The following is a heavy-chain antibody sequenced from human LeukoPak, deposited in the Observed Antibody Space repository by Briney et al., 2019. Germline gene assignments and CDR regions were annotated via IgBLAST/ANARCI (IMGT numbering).Heavy chain of an antibody. V-gene: IGHV1-18*01. CDR1: GYIFNTYG. CDR2: ISAYNGNT. D-gene: IGHD3-10*01. J-gene: IGHJ4*02. Sequence: ASVKVSCKTSGYIFNTYGISWVRQAPGQGLEWMGWISAYNGNTNYAQKLQGRVTMTTDTSTSTAYMELRSLRSDDTAVYYCARDIFPFLWFGELSRWYFDYWGQGTLVTVSS. CDR3: ARDIFPFLWFGELSRWYFDY.